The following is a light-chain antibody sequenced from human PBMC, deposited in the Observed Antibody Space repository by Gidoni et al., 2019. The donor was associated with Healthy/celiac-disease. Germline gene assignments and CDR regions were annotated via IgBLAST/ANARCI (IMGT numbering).Light chain of an antibody. Sequence: AIQMPQSPSSLSASVGERVTITCRASQGIRNDLGWYQQKPGKAPELLIYAASSLQSGVPSRFSGSGSGTDFTLTISSLQPEDFATYYCLQDYNYPWTFGQGTKVEIK. J-gene: IGKJ1*01. CDR3: LQDYNYPWT. CDR1: QGIRND. V-gene: IGKV1-6*01. CDR2: AAS.